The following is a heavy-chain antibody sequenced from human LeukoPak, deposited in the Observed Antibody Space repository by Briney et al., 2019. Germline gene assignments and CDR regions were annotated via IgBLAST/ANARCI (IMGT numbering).Heavy chain of an antibody. D-gene: IGHD2-2*01. CDR2: ISGSGGST. Sequence: GGSLRLSCAASGFTFSDYAMSWVRQAPGQGLEWVSFISGSGGSTYYADSVKGRFTISRDNSENTLFLQMSSLGAEDTAVYYCAKHRGSTTTCPQDYWGQGTLVTVSS. J-gene: IGHJ4*02. V-gene: IGHV3-23*01. CDR3: AKHRGSTTTCPQDY. CDR1: GFTFSDYA.